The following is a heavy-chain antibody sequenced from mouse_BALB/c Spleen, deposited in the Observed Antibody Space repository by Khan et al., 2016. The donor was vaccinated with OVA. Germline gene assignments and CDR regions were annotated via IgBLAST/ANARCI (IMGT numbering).Heavy chain of an antibody. J-gene: IGHJ2*01. CDR1: GYSITSDYA. V-gene: IGHV3-2*02. CDR3: ARVYGEDFDY. D-gene: IGHD1-1*01. CDR2: ISYSGNP. Sequence: EVQLQESGPGLVKPSQSLSLTCTVTGYSITSDYAWNWIRQFPGNKLEWMGFISYSGNPNYNPSLKSRISITRDTSKNQFFLQLNSVTTEDTATYYCARVYGEDFDYWGQGTTLTVSS.